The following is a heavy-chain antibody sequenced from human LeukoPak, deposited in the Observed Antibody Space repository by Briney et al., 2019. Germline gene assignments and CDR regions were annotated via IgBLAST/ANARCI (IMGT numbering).Heavy chain of an antibody. J-gene: IGHJ4*02. Sequence: GGPLTLSSPLSAFKFRPSAMSWVRQSPATGPARVSTFGRSGSDTYYSDSVKGRFTIFRDNSKNTLYLQMNSLRDEDTAVYYCAKGSLGSWYYFDYWGQGTLVTVSS. CDR1: AFKFRPSA. D-gene: IGHD6-13*01. CDR3: AKGSLGSWYYFDY. CDR2: FGRSGSDT. V-gene: IGHV3-23*01.